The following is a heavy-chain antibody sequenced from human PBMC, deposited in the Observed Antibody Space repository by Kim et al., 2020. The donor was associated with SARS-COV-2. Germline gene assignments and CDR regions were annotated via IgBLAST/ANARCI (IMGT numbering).Heavy chain of an antibody. D-gene: IGHD5-18*01. CDR2: IIYDGSDK. Sequence: GGSLRLSCAASGFIFNTYGMHWVRQAPGKGLEWVAHIIYDGSDKYYADSVKGRFTISRDNPKNTLFLQMNSLRSEDTAIYYCAILSSTSTAYYWVHGILV. V-gene: IGHV3-30*03. CDR3: AILSSTSTAYY. J-gene: IGHJ4*01. CDR1: GFIFNTYG.